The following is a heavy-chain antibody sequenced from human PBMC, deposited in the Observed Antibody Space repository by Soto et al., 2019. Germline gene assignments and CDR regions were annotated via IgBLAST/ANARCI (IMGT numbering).Heavy chain of an antibody. CDR2: INPNSGGT. CDR1: GYTFTGYY. CDR3: ARSREGREKRMEENYYGMDV. Sequence: ASVKVSCKASGYTFTGYYMHWVRQAPGQGLEWMGWINPNSGGTNYAQKFQGWVTMTRDTSISTAYMELSRLRSDDTAAYYCARSREGREKRMEENYYGMDVWGQGTTVTVSS. J-gene: IGHJ6*02. V-gene: IGHV1-2*04. D-gene: IGHD1-26*01.